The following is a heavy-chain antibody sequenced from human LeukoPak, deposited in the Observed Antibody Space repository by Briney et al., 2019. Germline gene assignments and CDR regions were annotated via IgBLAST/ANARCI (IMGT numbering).Heavy chain of an antibody. CDR3: ARGDMADGVYFDY. J-gene: IGHJ4*02. V-gene: IGHV4-59*01. CDR2: IYYSGST. D-gene: IGHD5-24*01. Sequence: SETLSLTCTVSGRSISSYYWSWIRQPPGKGLEWIGYIYYSGSTNYNPSLKSRVTISLDTSKNHFSLKLSSVTAADTTVYYCARGDMADGVYFDYWGQGTLVTVSS. CDR1: GRSISSYY.